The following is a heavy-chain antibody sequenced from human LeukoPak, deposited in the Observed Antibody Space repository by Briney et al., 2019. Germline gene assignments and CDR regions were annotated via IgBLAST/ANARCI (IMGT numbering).Heavy chain of an antibody. V-gene: IGHV3-23*01. Sequence: GGSLRLSCAASGFTFSNYAMSWVRQAPGKGLEWVSSISGRGVSTYYADSVRGRFTISRDNSKNTLSLQMNSLRAEDTAVYYCAKAVAYYYDSSGYPFDYWGQGTLVTVSS. CDR1: GFTFSNYA. CDR2: ISGRGVST. D-gene: IGHD3-22*01. CDR3: AKAVAYYYDSSGYPFDY. J-gene: IGHJ4*02.